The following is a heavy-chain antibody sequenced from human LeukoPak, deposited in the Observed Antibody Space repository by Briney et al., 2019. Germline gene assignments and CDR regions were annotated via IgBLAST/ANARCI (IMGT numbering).Heavy chain of an antibody. CDR2: IYTSGST. V-gene: IGHV4-4*09. D-gene: IGHD3-16*01. CDR3: ARGGVAAKYYFDS. J-gene: IGHJ4*02. CDR1: GGSISSYY. Sequence: SETLSLTCIVSGGSISSYYWSWIRQPPGKGLEWIGYIYTSGSTNYNPSPKSRVTISVDTSKNQFSLKLSSVTAADTAVYYCARGGVAAKYYFDSWGQGTLVTVSS.